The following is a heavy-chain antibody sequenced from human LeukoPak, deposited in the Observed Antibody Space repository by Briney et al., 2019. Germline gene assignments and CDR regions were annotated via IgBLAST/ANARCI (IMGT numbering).Heavy chain of an antibody. CDR1: GFTFSSYE. Sequence: GGSLRLSCAASGFTFSSYEMNWVRQAPGKGLEWVSYISSSGSTIYYADSVKGRFTISRDNSKNTLYLQMNSLRAEDTAVYYCAKGRLQLWNYFDYWGQGTLVTVSS. CDR3: AKGRLQLWNYFDY. V-gene: IGHV3-48*03. J-gene: IGHJ4*02. CDR2: ISSSGSTI. D-gene: IGHD5-18*01.